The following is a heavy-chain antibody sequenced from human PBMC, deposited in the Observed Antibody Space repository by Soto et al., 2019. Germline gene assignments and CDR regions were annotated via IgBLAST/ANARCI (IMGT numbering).Heavy chain of an antibody. CDR2: MNPNSGNT. CDR3: ARDGYYYDSSGYYYYFDY. J-gene: IGHJ4*02. CDR1: GYTFTSYD. D-gene: IGHD3-22*01. Sequence: ASVKVSCKASGYTFTSYDINWVRQATGQGLEWMGWMNPNSGNTGYAQKFQGRVTITADESTSTAYMELSSLRSEDTAVYYCARDGYYYDSSGYYYYFDYWGQGTLVTVSS. V-gene: IGHV1-8*01.